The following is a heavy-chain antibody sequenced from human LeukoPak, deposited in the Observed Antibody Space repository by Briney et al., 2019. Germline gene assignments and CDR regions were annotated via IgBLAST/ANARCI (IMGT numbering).Heavy chain of an antibody. J-gene: IGHJ4*02. V-gene: IGHV3-21*01. CDR1: GFTFSSYS. CDR3: ARMMITFGGVIDAFGY. Sequence: GSLRLSCVASGFTFSSYSMNWVRQAPGKGLEWVSFISSSSSYIYYADSVKGRFTISRDNAKNSLYLQMNSLRAEDTAVYYCARMMITFGGVIDAFGYWGQGTLVTVSS. CDR2: ISSSSSYI. D-gene: IGHD3-16*02.